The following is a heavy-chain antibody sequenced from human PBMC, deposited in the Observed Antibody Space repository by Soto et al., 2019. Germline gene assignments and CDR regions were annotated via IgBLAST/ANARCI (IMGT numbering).Heavy chain of an antibody. CDR2: IIPIFHTA. D-gene: IGHD2-2*01. V-gene: IGHV1-69*13. CDR3: ARLGYCNTTICLFYYYHHGMDA. Sequence: ASVKVSCKASGDTFNSYAISWVRRAPGQGLEWMGGIIPIFHTANYAQKFQARVTMTADESARTAYMELSGLRSEDTAVYYCARLGYCNTTICLFYYYHHGMDAWGQGTTVTVS. CDR1: GDTFNSYA. J-gene: IGHJ6*02.